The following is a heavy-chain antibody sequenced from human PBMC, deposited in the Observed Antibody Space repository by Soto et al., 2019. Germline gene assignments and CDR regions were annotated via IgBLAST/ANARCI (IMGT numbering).Heavy chain of an antibody. D-gene: IGHD3-9*01. V-gene: IGHV1-69*01. Sequence: QVQLVQSGAEVKKPGSSVKVSCKASGGTFSSYAISWVRQAPGQGLEWMGGIIPIFGTANYAQKFQGRVTITADEPTGTAYMELSSLRSEDTAVYYCASLDSAYDLLTGKNWFDPWGQGTLVTVSS. CDR3: ASLDSAYDLLTGKNWFDP. J-gene: IGHJ5*02. CDR1: GGTFSSYA. CDR2: IIPIFGTA.